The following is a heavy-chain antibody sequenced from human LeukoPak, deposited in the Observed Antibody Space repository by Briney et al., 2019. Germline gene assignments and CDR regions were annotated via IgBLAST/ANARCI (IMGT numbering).Heavy chain of an antibody. CDR2: IYYSGNT. D-gene: IGHD4-17*01. J-gene: IGHJ4*02. CDR3: ARGIRSTVTTSADY. CDR1: GGSLSSSSYY. Sequence: SETLSLTCTVSGGSLSSSSYYWGWIRQPPGKGLEWIGSIYYSGNTYYNPSLKSRVTISVDTSKNQFSLKLSSVTAADTAVYYCARGIRSTVTTSADYWGQGTLVTVSS. V-gene: IGHV4-39*01.